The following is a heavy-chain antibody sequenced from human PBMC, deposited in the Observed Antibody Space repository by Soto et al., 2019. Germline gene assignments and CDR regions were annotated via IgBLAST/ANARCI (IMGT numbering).Heavy chain of an antibody. CDR3: ASLVGATRGDAFDI. Sequence: QVQLVESGGGVVQPGRSLRLSCAASGFTFSSYGMHWVRQAQGKGLEWVAVIWYDGSNKYYADSVKGRFTISRDNSKNTLYLQMNSLRAEDTAVYYCASLVGATRGDAFDIWGQGTMVTVSS. CDR1: GFTFSSYG. CDR2: IWYDGSNK. D-gene: IGHD1-26*01. V-gene: IGHV3-33*01. J-gene: IGHJ3*02.